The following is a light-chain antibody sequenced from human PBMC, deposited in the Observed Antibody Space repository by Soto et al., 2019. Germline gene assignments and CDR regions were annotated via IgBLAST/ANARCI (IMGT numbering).Light chain of an antibody. J-gene: IGKJ1*01. CDR2: AAS. CDR3: QQYDDWPRT. V-gene: IGKV1-39*01. CDR1: QSISSY. Sequence: DIQMTQSPSSLSASVGDRVTITCRASQSISSYLNWYQQKPGKAPKFLIFAASSLQSGVPSRFSGSGSGTDFTLTISSLQTEEFGVYDCQQYDDWPRTFGQGTKVDI.